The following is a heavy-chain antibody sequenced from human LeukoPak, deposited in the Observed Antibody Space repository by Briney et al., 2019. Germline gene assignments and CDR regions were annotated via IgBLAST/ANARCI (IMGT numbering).Heavy chain of an antibody. J-gene: IGHJ3*02. V-gene: IGHV1-18*01. CDR2: ISAYNGNT. CDR1: GYTFTSYG. CDR3: ATVPPPSSSGYYAGSLDI. D-gene: IGHD3-3*01. Sequence: ASVKVSCKASGYTFTSYGISWVRQAPGQGLEWMGWISAYNGNTNYAQKFQGRVTMTEDTSTDTAYMELSSLRSEDTAVYYCATVPPPSSSGYYAGSLDIRGQGTMVTVSS.